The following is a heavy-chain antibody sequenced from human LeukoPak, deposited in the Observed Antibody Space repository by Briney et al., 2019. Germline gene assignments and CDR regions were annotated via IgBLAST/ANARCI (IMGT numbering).Heavy chain of an antibody. V-gene: IGHV4-30-4*01. J-gene: IGHJ4*02. CDR3: ARLYCSGGSCYSDY. CDR2: IYYSGST. CDR1: GGSISSGDYY. Sequence: SETLSLTCTASGGSISSGDYYWGWIRQPPGKGLEWIGYIYYSGSTYYNPSLKSRLTISVDTSKNQFSLKLSSVTAADTAIYYCARLYCSGGSCYSDYWGQGTLVTVSS. D-gene: IGHD2-15*01.